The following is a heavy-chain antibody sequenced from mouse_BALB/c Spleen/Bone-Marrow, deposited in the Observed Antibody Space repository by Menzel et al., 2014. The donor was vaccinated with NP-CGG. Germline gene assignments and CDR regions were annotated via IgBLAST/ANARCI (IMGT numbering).Heavy chain of an antibody. CDR3: ARPIYYDFFYWYFDV. CDR2: INPNSGGT. D-gene: IGHD2-4*01. Sequence: VQLQQSGPELVKPGASVKTSCKTSGYTFTEYTMHWVKQSHGKSLEWIGGINPNSGGTSYNQKFKGKATLTVDKSSSTAYMELRSLTSEDSAVYYCARPIYYDFFYWYFDVWGAGTTVTVSS. V-gene: IGHV1-26*01. CDR1: GYTFTEYT. J-gene: IGHJ1*01.